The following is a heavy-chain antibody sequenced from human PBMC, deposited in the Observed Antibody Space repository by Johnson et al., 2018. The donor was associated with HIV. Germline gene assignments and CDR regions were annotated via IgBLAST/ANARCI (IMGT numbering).Heavy chain of an antibody. J-gene: IGHJ3*02. D-gene: IGHD6-6*01. V-gene: IGHV3-20*04. Sequence: VQLVESGGCVVRPGGSLRLSCAASGLTFDDYGMSWVRQAPGKGLEWVSGISWNGGSTGYADSVKGRFTISRDNAKNSLYLQMNSLRAEDTAMYYCAKDSAGYSSSSGAFDIWGQGTMVTVSS. CDR2: ISWNGGST. CDR3: AKDSAGYSSSSGAFDI. CDR1: GLTFDDYG.